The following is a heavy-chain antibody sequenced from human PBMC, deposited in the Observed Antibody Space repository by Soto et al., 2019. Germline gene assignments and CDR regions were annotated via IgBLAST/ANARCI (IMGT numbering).Heavy chain of an antibody. J-gene: IGHJ5*02. Sequence: ASVKVSFKASGYTFTSYGISWVRQAPGQGLEWMGWISAYNGNTNYAQKLQGRVTMTTDTSTSTAYMELRSLRSDDTAVYYCARDRSITIFGVVSHNWFDPWGQGTLVTVSS. V-gene: IGHV1-18*04. CDR3: ARDRSITIFGVVSHNWFDP. CDR2: ISAYNGNT. D-gene: IGHD3-3*01. CDR1: GYTFTSYG.